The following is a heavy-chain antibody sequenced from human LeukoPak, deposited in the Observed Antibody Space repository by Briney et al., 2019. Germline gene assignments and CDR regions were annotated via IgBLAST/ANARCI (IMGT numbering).Heavy chain of an antibody. CDR1: GGSFSGYY. CDR3: ARGLPGRYCSSTSCYPLDY. D-gene: IGHD2-2*01. J-gene: IGHJ4*02. V-gene: IGHV4-34*01. Sequence: KPSETLSLTCAVYGGSFSGYYWSWIRQPPGKGLEWIGEINHSGSTNYNPSLKSRVTISVDTSKNQFSLKLSSVTAADTAVYYCARGLPGRYCSSTSCYPLDYWGQGTLVTVSS. CDR2: INHSGST.